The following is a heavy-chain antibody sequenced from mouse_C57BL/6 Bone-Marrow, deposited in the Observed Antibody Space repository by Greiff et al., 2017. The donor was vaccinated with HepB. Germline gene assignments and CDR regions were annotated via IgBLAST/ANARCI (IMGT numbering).Heavy chain of an antibody. D-gene: IGHD2-5*01. CDR3: ARSYYSNYDYAMDY. Sequence: EVKLVESGGGLVQPGGSLSLSCAASGFTFTDYYMSWVRQPPGKALEWLGFIRNKANGYTTEYSASVKGRFTISRDNSQSILYLQMNALRAEDSATYYCARSYYSNYDYAMDYWGQGTSVTVSS. J-gene: IGHJ4*01. CDR1: GFTFTDYY. CDR2: IRNKANGYTT. V-gene: IGHV7-3*01.